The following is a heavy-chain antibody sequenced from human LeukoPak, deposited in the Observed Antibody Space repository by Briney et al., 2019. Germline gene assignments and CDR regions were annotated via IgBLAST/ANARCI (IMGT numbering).Heavy chain of an antibody. V-gene: IGHV3-48*02. Sequence: GGSLRLSCAASGFTFSTYSMTWVRQAPGKGLEWVSYIGYSNIPIYYADSVRGRFTVSRDNAKNSQYLQMSSLKDEDTAVYYCATAGSNTQTWWFDYWGRGVLVTVSS. CDR2: IGYSNIPI. J-gene: IGHJ4*02. CDR1: GFTFSTYS. D-gene: IGHD2-15*01. CDR3: ATAGSNTQTWWFDY.